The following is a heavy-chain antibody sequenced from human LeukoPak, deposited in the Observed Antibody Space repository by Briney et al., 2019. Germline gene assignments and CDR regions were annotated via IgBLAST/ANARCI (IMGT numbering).Heavy chain of an antibody. CDR1: GFTFSDYN. J-gene: IGHJ4*02. V-gene: IGHV3-30-3*01. CDR3: ARELIGRYPFDY. D-gene: IGHD3-16*02. CDR2: MSPDGNKQ. Sequence: GGSLRLSCAASGFTFSDYNMHWVRQAPGQGLDWVALMSPDGNKQYYPDSVKGRFTISRDNSKNTVALQLNSLRAEDTAVCYCARELIGRYPFDYCGQGTLVTVSS.